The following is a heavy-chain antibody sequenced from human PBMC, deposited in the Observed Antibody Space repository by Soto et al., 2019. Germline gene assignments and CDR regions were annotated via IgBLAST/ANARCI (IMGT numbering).Heavy chain of an antibody. J-gene: IGHJ4*02. D-gene: IGHD2-15*01. Sequence: ASVKVSCRASGYTFISYCIIWVRQAPGQGLEWMGWISAYNGNTNYAQKLQGRVTMTTDTSTSTAYMELRSLRSDDTAVYCCARDIVVVAATDFWGQGTLVTVSS. V-gene: IGHV1-18*01. CDR2: ISAYNGNT. CDR1: GYTFISYC. CDR3: ARDIVVVAATDF.